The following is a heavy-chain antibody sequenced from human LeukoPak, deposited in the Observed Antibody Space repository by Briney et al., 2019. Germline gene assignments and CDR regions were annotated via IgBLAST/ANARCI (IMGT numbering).Heavy chain of an antibody. CDR1: GYTFTSCG. D-gene: IGHD3-22*01. J-gene: IGHJ4*02. Sequence: ASVKVSCKASGYTFTSCGISWVRQAPGQGLEWVGWISAYNGNTNYAQKLQGRVTMTTDTSTSTAYMELRSLRSDDTAVYYCARDSITMIVVVKGYFDYWGQGTLVTVSS. CDR2: ISAYNGNT. CDR3: ARDSITMIVVVKGYFDY. V-gene: IGHV1-18*01.